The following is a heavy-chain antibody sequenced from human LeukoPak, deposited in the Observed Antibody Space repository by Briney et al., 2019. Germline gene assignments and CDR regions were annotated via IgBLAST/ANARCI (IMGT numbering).Heavy chain of an antibody. CDR2: ISSSSSYI. V-gene: IGHV3-21*01. D-gene: IGHD3-3*01. J-gene: IGHJ6*04. CDR1: GFTFSSYS. Sequence: GGSLRLSCAASGFTFSSYSMNWVRQAPGKGLEWVSCISSSSSYIYYADSVKGRFTISRDNAKNSLYLQMNSLRAEDTAVYYCARDPVEGLFDGYYYAMDVWGKGTTVTVSS. CDR3: ARDPVEGLFDGYYYAMDV.